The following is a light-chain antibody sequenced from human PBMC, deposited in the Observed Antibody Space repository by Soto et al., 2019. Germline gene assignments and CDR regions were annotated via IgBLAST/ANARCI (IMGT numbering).Light chain of an antibody. V-gene: IGLV2-11*01. CDR3: CSYAGSFVV. Sequence: QSVLTQPRSVSGSPGQSVTISCTGTSSDVGGYNYVSWYQQHPGKAPKLMIYDVSKRPSGAPDRFSGSKSGNTASLTISGLQAEDEADYYCCSYAGSFVVFGGGTQLTVL. CDR1: SSDVGGYNY. J-gene: IGLJ2*01. CDR2: DVS.